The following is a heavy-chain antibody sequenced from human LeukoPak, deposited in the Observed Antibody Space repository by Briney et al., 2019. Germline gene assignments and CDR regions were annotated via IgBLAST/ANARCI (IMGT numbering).Heavy chain of an antibody. Sequence: GGSLRLSCAASGLTFSNAWMSWVRQAPGKGLEWVGRIKSTTVDGTPEYAAPVKGRFTISRDDSKNTVYLQMNSLKTEDTAVYYCTTGPGNSGYWGQGTLVTVSS. CDR2: IKSTTVDGTP. D-gene: IGHD4-23*01. CDR3: TTGPGNSGY. V-gene: IGHV3-15*01. CDR1: GLTFSNAW. J-gene: IGHJ4*02.